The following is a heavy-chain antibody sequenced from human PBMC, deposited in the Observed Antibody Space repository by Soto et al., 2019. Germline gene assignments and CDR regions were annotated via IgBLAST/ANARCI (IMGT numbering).Heavy chain of an antibody. D-gene: IGHD3-22*01. CDR2: ISYDGSNK. CDR3: AKAGAITMIVVVGETDAFDI. Sequence: PGGSLRLSCAASGFTFSSYGMHWVRQAPGKGLEWVAVISYDGSNKYYADSVKGRFTISRDNSKNTLYLQMNSLRAEDTAVYYCAKAGAITMIVVVGETDAFDIWGQGTMVTVSS. CDR1: GFTFSSYG. J-gene: IGHJ3*02. V-gene: IGHV3-30*18.